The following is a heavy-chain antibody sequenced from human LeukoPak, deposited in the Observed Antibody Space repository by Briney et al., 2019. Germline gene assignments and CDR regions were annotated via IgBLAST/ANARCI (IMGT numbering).Heavy chain of an antibody. Sequence: SETLSLTCTVSGGSISSGSYYWRWLRQPAGKGLVWIGRIYTSGSTNYNPSLKSRVTISVDTSKNQFSLKLSSVTAADTAVYYCARVRGCSSTSCPRYYYYYMDVWGKGTTVTVSS. CDR2: IYTSGST. J-gene: IGHJ6*03. V-gene: IGHV4-61*02. CDR1: GGSISSGSYY. CDR3: ARVRGCSSTSCPRYYYYYMDV. D-gene: IGHD2-2*01.